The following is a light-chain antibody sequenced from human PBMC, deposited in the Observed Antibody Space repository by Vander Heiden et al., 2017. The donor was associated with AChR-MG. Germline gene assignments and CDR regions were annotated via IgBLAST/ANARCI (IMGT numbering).Light chain of an antibody. CDR1: QSLLHSNGYNY. CDR2: LGS. J-gene: IGKJ2*01. V-gene: IGKV2-28*01. Sequence: DIVMTQSPLSLPVTPGEPASISCRSSQSLLHSNGYNYLDWYLQKPGQSPQLLIYLGSNRASAVPDRFSGTGSGTDFTLKISRVEAEDVGVYYCSRALQTPYTFGQGTKLEIK. CDR3: SRALQTPYT.